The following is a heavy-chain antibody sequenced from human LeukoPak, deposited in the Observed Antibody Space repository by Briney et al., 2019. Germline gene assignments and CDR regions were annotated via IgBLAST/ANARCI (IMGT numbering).Heavy chain of an antibody. J-gene: IGHJ3*02. D-gene: IGHD1-14*01. CDR1: GGSINNYY. CDR3: ARQPGGTAAFDI. CDR2: IYYTGGET. Sequence: SETLSLTCTVSGGSINNYYRSWIRQPPGKGLEWIGYIYYTGGETNYNPSLKSRLTISVDTSKNQFSLMLTSVTAADTAVYYCARQPGGTAAFDIWAQGTMVTVSS. V-gene: IGHV4-59*08.